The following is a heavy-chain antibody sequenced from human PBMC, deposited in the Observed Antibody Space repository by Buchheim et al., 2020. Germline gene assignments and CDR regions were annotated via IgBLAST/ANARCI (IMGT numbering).Heavy chain of an antibody. CDR1: GFTLSSYA. Sequence: EVQLLESGGGLVQPGGSLRLSCAASGFTLSSYAMSWVRQAPGKGLEWVSAISGSGGSTYYADSVKGRFTISRDNSKNTLYLQMNSLRAEDTAVYYCAKDLNDFWSGYGPDWFDPWGQGTL. D-gene: IGHD3-3*01. CDR2: ISGSGGST. CDR3: AKDLNDFWSGYGPDWFDP. V-gene: IGHV3-23*01. J-gene: IGHJ5*02.